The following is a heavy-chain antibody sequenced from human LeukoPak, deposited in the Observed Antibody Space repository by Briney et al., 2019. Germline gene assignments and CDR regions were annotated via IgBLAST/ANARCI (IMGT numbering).Heavy chain of an antibody. J-gene: IGHJ6*03. CDR1: GFTFDDYG. CDR3: ARDSGSYYSSTVYYYYYYYMDV. Sequence: GGSLRLSCAASGFTFDDYGMSWVRQAPGKGLEWVSGINWNGGSTGYADSVKGRFTISRDNAKNSLYLQMNSLRAEDTALYYCARDSGSYYSSTVYYYYYYYMDVWGKGTTVTVSS. D-gene: IGHD1-26*01. V-gene: IGHV3-20*04. CDR2: INWNGGST.